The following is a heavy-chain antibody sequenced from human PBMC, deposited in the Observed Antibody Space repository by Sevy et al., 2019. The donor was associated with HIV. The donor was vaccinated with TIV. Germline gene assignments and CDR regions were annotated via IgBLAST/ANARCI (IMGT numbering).Heavy chain of an antibody. D-gene: IGHD1-7*01. Sequence: ASVKVSCKASGGTFSSYAISWVRQAPGQGLEWMGGIIPIFGTANYAQKFQGRVTITADESTSTAYMELSSLRSEDMAVYYCARGLGITGTPYYYGMDVWGQGTTVTVSS. J-gene: IGHJ6*02. CDR1: GGTFSSYA. V-gene: IGHV1-69*13. CDR3: ARGLGITGTPYYYGMDV. CDR2: IIPIFGTA.